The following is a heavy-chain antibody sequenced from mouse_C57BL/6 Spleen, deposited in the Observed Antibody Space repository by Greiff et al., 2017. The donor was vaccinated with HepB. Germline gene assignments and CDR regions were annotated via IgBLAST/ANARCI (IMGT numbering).Heavy chain of an antibody. CDR2: ISSGSSTI. V-gene: IGHV5-17*01. CDR3: ARPTSGTLYAMDY. Sequence: EVQLQESGGGLVKPGGSLKLSCAASGFTFSDYGMHWVRQAPEKGLEWVAYISSGSSTIYYADTVKGRCTISRDNAKNTLFLQMTSLRSEDTAMYYCARPTSGTLYAMDYWGQGTSVTVSS. D-gene: IGHD4-1*01. J-gene: IGHJ4*01. CDR1: GFTFSDYG.